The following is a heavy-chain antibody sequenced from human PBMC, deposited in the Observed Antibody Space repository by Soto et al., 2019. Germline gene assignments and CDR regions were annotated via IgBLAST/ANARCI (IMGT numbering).Heavy chain of an antibody. Sequence: LSCAAAGFDFEDYAMHWVRQVPGKGLEWVSLTNSDGTDSYYMDSVKGRFTISRDNAKSTLYLQMDRLRPEDTALYFCAKSLYYYDSSPLDHWGQGTLVTVSS. V-gene: IGHV3-43D*04. CDR2: TNSDGTDS. CDR3: AKSLYYYDSSPLDH. J-gene: IGHJ4*02. CDR1: GFDFEDYA. D-gene: IGHD3-22*01.